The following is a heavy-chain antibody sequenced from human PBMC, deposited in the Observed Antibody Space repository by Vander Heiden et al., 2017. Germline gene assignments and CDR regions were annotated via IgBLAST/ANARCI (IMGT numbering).Heavy chain of an antibody. Sequence: VQLGEYGGGVVQPVRSLILSCVASGFTFSSYGMHWFRQAPGKGREWVAGIWYDETNKYYADSVKGRFTISRDNSKNTLYLQMNSLGAEDTAVYYCARQLGIIDGVEFWGQGTLVTVST. CDR1: GFTFSSYG. CDR3: ARQLGIIDGVEF. J-gene: IGHJ4*02. D-gene: IGHD7-27*01. V-gene: IGHV3-33*01. CDR2: IWYDETNK.